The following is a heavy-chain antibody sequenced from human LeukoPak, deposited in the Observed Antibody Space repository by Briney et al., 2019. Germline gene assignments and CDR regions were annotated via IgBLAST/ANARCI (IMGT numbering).Heavy chain of an antibody. V-gene: IGHV1-2*02. CDR2: INPNSGGT. D-gene: IGHD2/OR15-2a*01. J-gene: IGHJ3*02. CDR3: ARAHSTTYAFDI. Sequence: ASVKVSCKASGGTFSSYAISWVRQAPGQGLEWMGWINPNSGGTNYAQKFQGRVTMTRDTSISTAYMELSRLRSDDTAVYYCARAHSTTYAFDIWGQGTMVTVSS. CDR1: GGTFSSYA.